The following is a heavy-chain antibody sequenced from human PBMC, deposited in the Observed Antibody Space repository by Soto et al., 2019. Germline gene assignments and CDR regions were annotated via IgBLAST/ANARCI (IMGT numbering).Heavy chain of an antibody. V-gene: IGHV4-39*01. CDR2: IYHSGST. CDR3: ARRVGSCSGTSCNGWFDP. Sequence: SETLSLTCSVSGDSISKTTSYWGWVRQPPGKGLEWIGTIYHSGSTYYNPSLMSRVTLSIDKSKNQFSLKLNSVTAADTAVYYCARRVGSCSGTSCNGWFDPWGQGTLVTVSS. D-gene: IGHD2-2*01. CDR1: GDSISKTTSY. J-gene: IGHJ5*02.